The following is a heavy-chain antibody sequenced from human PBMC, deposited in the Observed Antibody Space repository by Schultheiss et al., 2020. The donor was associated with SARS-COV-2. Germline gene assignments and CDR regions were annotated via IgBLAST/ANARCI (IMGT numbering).Heavy chain of an antibody. CDR1: GYTFTNYA. V-gene: IGHV1-18*01. D-gene: IGHD3-3*01. J-gene: IGHJ2*01. Sequence: ASVKVSCKASGYTFTNYAMNWVRQAPGQGLEWMGWISAYNGNTNYAQKLQGRVTMTTDTSTSTAFMELRSLRSDDTAVYYCARDSRRWRFFDLWGRGTLVTVSS. CDR2: ISAYNGNT. CDR3: ARDSRRWRFFDL.